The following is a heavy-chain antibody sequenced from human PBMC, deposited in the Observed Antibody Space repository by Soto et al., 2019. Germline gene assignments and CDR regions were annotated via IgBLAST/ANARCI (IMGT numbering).Heavy chain of an antibody. CDR1: GFTVSSNY. J-gene: IGHJ4*02. CDR2: ISTSSSYT. D-gene: IGHD6-19*01. Sequence: GGSLRLSCAASGFTVSSNYMSWIRQAPGKGLEWVSYISTSSSYTNYADSVKGRFTISRDNAKNSLYLQMNNLRAEDTAVYYCARDSSGWAGYFDYWGQGTLVTVSS. V-gene: IGHV3-11*05. CDR3: ARDSSGWAGYFDY.